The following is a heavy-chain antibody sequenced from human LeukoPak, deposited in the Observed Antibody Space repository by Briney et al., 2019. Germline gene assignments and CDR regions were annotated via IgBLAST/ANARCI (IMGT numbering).Heavy chain of an antibody. CDR1: GGSFSGYY. CDR3: ARAKRGVVVAATRTLAPGMDV. D-gene: IGHD2-15*01. CDR2: INHSGST. Sequence: PSETLSLTCAVYGGSFSGYYWSWIRQPPGKGLEWIGEINHSGSTNYNPSLKSRVTISVDTSKNQFSLTLSSVTAADTAVYYCARAKRGVVVAATRTLAPGMDVWGQGTTVTVSS. V-gene: IGHV4-34*01. J-gene: IGHJ6*02.